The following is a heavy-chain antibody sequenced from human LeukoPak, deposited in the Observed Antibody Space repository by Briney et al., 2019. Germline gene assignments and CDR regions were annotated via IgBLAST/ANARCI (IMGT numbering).Heavy chain of an antibody. V-gene: IGHV1-2*02. Sequence: ASVKVSCKASGYTFTGYYMHWVRQAPGQGLEWMGWINPNSGGTNYAQKFQGRVTMTRDTSISTAYMELSRLRSDDTAVYYCARARIHYYDSSGYPDYWGQGTLVTVSS. CDR2: INPNSGGT. CDR1: GYTFTGYY. D-gene: IGHD3-22*01. J-gene: IGHJ4*02. CDR3: ARARIHYYDSSGYPDY.